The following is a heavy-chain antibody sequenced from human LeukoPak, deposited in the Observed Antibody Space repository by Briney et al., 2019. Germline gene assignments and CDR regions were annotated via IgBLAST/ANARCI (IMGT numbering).Heavy chain of an antibody. D-gene: IGHD2-15*01. Sequence: TSETLSLTCTVSGGSVRSGTYYWTWIRQPPGKGLEWIGYISYSGSTNYNPSLKSRVTISVDTSKSQFSLNLSSVTAADTAVYYCARRGSGGRSFDIWGQGTMVTVSS. CDR2: ISYSGST. V-gene: IGHV4-61*01. J-gene: IGHJ3*02. CDR3: ARRGSGGRSFDI. CDR1: GGSVRSGTYY.